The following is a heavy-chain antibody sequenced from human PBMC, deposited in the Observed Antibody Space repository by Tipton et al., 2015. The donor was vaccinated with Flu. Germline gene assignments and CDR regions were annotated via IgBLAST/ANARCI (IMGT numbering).Heavy chain of an antibody. Sequence: TLSLTCTVSGDSLSIGDYHWTWVRHHPGKGLEWIGSIYYSGSTYYNPSLKSRVTISVDTSKNQFSLKLSSVTAADTAVYYCARHLWGTSMVDLEYWGQGAQVTVSS. CDR3: ARHLWGTSMVDLEY. CDR2: IYYSGST. V-gene: IGHV4-39*07. D-gene: IGHD3-16*01. CDR1: GDSLSIGDYH. J-gene: IGHJ4*02.